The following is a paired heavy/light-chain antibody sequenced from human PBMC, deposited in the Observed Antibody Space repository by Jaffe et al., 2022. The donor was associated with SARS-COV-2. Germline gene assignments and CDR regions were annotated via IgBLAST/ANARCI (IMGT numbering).Light chain of an antibody. CDR1: QSVSSY. CDR2: DAS. Sequence: EIVLTQSPATLSLSPGERATLSCRASQSVSSYLAWYQQKPGQAPRLLIYDASNRATGIPARFSGSGSGTDFTLTISSLEPEDFAVYYCQQRSNWTFGQGTKVEIK. CDR3: QQRSNWT. J-gene: IGKJ1*01. V-gene: IGKV3-11*01.
Heavy chain of an antibody. D-gene: IGHD3-22*01. Sequence: QVQLVQSGAEVKKPGASVKVSCKASGYTFTGYYMHWVRQAPGQGLEWMGWINPNSGGTNYAQKFQGRVTMTRDTSISTAYMELSRLRSDDTAVYYCAVIHDSSGYYYYYYYGMDVWGQGTTVTVSS. J-gene: IGHJ6*02. CDR3: AVIHDSSGYYYYYYYGMDV. CDR2: INPNSGGT. CDR1: GYTFTGYY. V-gene: IGHV1-2*02.